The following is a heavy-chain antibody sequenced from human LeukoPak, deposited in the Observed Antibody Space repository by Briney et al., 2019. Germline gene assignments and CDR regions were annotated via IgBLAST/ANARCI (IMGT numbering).Heavy chain of an antibody. D-gene: IGHD6-19*01. Sequence: GESLKISCKGSGYSFTSHWIGWVLQMSGKGLEWMVIIYPSDSDTRYSPSHQGQVTISADKSISTAYLQWSSLKASDTAMYYCASAIAVAGPDAFDIWGQGTMVTVSS. CDR2: IYPSDSDT. CDR3: ASAIAVAGPDAFDI. J-gene: IGHJ3*02. V-gene: IGHV5-51*01. CDR1: GYSFTSHW.